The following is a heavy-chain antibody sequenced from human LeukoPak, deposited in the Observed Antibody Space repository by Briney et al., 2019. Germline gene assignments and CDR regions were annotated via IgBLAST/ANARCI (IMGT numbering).Heavy chain of an antibody. CDR1: GFTFSIYW. CDR3: ATGRTTLTTAMVSDLDY. V-gene: IGHV3-30*03. CDR2: VSYGGSKK. Sequence: PGGSLRLSCAASGFTFSIYWVHWVRQAPGKGLEWVASVSYGGSKKYYANSVKGRFTISRDNSKNTLFLQMNSLRTEDTAVYYCATGRTTLTTAMVSDLDYWGQGTLVTVSS. J-gene: IGHJ4*02. D-gene: IGHD5-18*01.